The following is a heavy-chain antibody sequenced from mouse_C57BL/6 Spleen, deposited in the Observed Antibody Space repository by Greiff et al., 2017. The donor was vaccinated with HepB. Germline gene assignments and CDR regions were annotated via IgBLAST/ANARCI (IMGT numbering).Heavy chain of an antibody. CDR3: ARRADDSFAY. CDR2: ISTYYGDA. V-gene: IGHV1-67*01. D-gene: IGHD2-4*01. CDR1: GYTFTDYA. Sequence: QVQLQQSGPELVRPGVSVKISCKGSGYTFTDYAMHWVKQSHAKGLEWIGVISTYYGDASYNQKFKDKATMTVDKPSSTAYMELARLTSKDSTVYYCARRADDSFAYWGQGTLVTVSA. J-gene: IGHJ3*01.